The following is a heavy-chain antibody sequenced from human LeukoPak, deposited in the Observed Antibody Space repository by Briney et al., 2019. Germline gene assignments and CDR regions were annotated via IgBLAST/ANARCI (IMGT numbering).Heavy chain of an antibody. V-gene: IGHV3-48*04. CDR1: GFTFSSYS. CDR3: ARDGEWVRRITIFGVVVGYMDV. J-gene: IGHJ6*03. Sequence: GGSLRLSCAASGFTFSSYSMNWVRQAPGKGLEWVSYISSSSSTIYYADSVKGRFTISRDNAKNSLYLQMNSLRAEDTAVYYCARDGEWVRRITIFGVVVGYMDVWGKGTTVTVSS. D-gene: IGHD3-3*01. CDR2: ISSSSSTI.